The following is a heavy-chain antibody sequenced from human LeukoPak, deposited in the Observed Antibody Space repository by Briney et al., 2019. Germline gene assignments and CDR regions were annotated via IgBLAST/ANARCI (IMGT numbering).Heavy chain of an antibody. D-gene: IGHD5-18*01. J-gene: IGHJ3*02. CDR2: INSGGGTT. CDR1: GITFGSYA. V-gene: IGHV3-23*01. Sequence: VGSLRLSCAASGITFGSYAMNWVRQAPGKWLEWVSRINSGGGTTYYAESVKGRFTISRDNSKNTLYLQMNSLRAEDTALYYCGYSYGNGAFDIWGQGTMVTVSS. CDR3: GYSYGNGAFDI.